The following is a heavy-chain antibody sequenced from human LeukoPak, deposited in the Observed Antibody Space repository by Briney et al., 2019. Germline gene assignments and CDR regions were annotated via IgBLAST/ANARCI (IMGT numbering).Heavy chain of an antibody. CDR2: IYWNGDK. J-gene: IGHJ5*02. Sequence: SGPTLVKPTQTLTLTCTFSGFSLSTSGVGVDWIRHPPGEALEWLALIYWNGDKRYSPSLKSRLTITKDTSKNQVVLTMTNMDPVDTATYYCAHSWPPNWFDPWGQGTLVTVSA. CDR3: AHSWPPNWFDP. V-gene: IGHV2-5*01. CDR1: GFSLSTSGVG.